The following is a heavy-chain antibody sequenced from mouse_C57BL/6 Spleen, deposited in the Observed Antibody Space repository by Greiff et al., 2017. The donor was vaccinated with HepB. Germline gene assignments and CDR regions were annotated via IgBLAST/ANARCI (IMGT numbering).Heavy chain of an antibody. J-gene: IGHJ2*01. CDR1: GFTFTDYY. V-gene: IGHV7-3*01. CDR3: ARSLLYYGSSYVYYFDY. Sequence: EVKLVESGGGLVQPGGSLSLSCAASGFTFTDYYMSWVRQPPGKALEWLGFIRNKANGYTTEYSASVKGRFTISRDNSQSILYLQMNALRAEDSATYYCARSLLYYGSSYVYYFDYWGQGTTLTVSS. CDR2: IRNKANGYTT. D-gene: IGHD1-1*01.